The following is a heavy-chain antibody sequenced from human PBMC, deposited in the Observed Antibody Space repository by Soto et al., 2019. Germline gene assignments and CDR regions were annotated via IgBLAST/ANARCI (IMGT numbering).Heavy chain of an antibody. V-gene: IGHV3-53*01. Sequence: PGGSLRLSCAASGFTVRSTYMSWVRQAPGKGLEWVSTLSDGGSPYYADSVTGRFTISRDNSKNTLFLQMSSLRAEDTAVYYCARDHGFGDYDYRGQGTQVTVSS. CDR2: LSDGGSP. J-gene: IGHJ4*01. CDR1: GFTVRSTY. D-gene: IGHD4-17*01. CDR3: ARDHGFGDYDY.